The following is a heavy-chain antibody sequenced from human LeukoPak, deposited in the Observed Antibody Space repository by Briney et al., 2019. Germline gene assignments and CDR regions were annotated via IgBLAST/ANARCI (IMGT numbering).Heavy chain of an antibody. V-gene: IGHV4-38-2*01. D-gene: IGHD3-3*01. CDR1: GYSISSGYY. CDR2: IYHSGST. J-gene: IGHJ4*02. Sequence: PSETLSLTCAVSGYSISSGYYWGWIRQPPGKGLEWIGSIYHSGSTYYNPSLKSRVPISVATSKNQLYLQLRFVPAADPAVYYCARRKTDFWSGYYSYYFDYWGQGTLVTVSS. CDR3: ARRKTDFWSGYYSYYFDY.